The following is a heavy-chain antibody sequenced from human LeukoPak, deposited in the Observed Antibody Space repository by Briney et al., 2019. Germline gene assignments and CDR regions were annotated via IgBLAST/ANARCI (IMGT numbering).Heavy chain of an antibody. D-gene: IGHD6-19*01. CDR3: ARVAGSGYCEY. J-gene: IGHJ4*02. CDR2: IYHSGST. CDR1: GGSISSSNW. Sequence: KPSETLSLTCAVSGGSISSSNWWSWIRQPPGKGLEWIGEIYHSGSTNYNPSLKSRVTISVDTSKNQFSLKLSSVTAADTAVYYCARVAGSGYCEYWGQGTLVTVSS. V-gene: IGHV4-4*02.